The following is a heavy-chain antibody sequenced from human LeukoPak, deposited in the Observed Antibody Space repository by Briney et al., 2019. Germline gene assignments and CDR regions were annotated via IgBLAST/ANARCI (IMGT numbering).Heavy chain of an antibody. J-gene: IGHJ4*02. V-gene: IGHV4-4*08. Sequence: SETLSLTCTVSGGSVRTYYWSWIRQSPGKGLEWIGYIYSGSTNYNPSLKSRVTISVDTSKNQFSLKLSSVTAADAAVYYCARLERLIFYFDYWGQGTLVTVSS. CDR1: GGSVRTYY. CDR3: ARLERLIFYFDY. D-gene: IGHD6-25*01. CDR2: IYSGST.